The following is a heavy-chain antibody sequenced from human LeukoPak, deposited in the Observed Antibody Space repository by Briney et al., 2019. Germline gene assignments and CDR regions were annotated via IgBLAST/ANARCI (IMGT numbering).Heavy chain of an antibody. CDR1: GGSFSGYY. V-gene: IGHV4-34*01. CDR2: INHSGST. D-gene: IGHD3-22*01. J-gene: IGHJ4*02. CDR3: ASTPGVGWEDSSGYPTVDY. Sequence: SETLSLTCAVYGGSFSGYYWSWIRQPPGKGLEWIGEINHSGSTNYNPSLKSRVTISVDTSKNQFSLKLSSVTAADTAVYYCASTPGVGWEDSSGYPTVDYWGQGTLVTVSS.